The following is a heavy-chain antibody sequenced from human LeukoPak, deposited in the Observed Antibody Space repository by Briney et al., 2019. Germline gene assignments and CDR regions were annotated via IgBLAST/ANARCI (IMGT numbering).Heavy chain of an antibody. CDR3: ARSIVVVPAAMWHGMDV. Sequence: SVKVSCKASGGTFSSYAISWVRQAPGQGLEWMGGIIPIFGTANYAQKFQGRVTITADESTSTAYMELSSLRSEDTAVYYCARSIVVVPAAMWHGMDVWGKGTAVTVSS. D-gene: IGHD2-2*01. V-gene: IGHV1-69*01. CDR1: GGTFSSYA. J-gene: IGHJ6*04. CDR2: IIPIFGTA.